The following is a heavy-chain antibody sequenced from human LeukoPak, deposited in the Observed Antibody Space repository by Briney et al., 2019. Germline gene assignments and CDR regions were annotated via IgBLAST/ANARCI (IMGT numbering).Heavy chain of an antibody. D-gene: IGHD4-23*01. CDR2: IYHSGST. Sequence: PSETLSLTCAVSGGSISSGGYSWSWIRQPPGKGLEWIGYIYHSGSTYYNPPLKSRVTISVDRSKNQFSLKLSSVTAADTAVYYCAREAHGGNYFDYWGQGTLVTVSS. V-gene: IGHV4-30-2*01. CDR1: GGSISSGGYS. CDR3: AREAHGGNYFDY. J-gene: IGHJ4*02.